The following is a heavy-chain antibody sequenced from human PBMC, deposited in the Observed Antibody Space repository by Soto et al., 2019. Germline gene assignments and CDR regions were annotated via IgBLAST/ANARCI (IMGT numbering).Heavy chain of an antibody. D-gene: IGHD5-12*01. Sequence: QVQLVQSGDEVRKPGSSVKVSCKASGYIFVNYGIAWVRRAAGQGLEWMGWISPYSGNTHYASKVQGRLTMTTDTSTSTAYMDLGSLTSDATALSYCAMVDNFVPPTPQDVWGQGTTVTVSS. CDR1: GYIFVNYG. V-gene: IGHV1-18*01. J-gene: IGHJ6*02. CDR2: ISPYSGNT. CDR3: AMVDNFVPPTPQDV.